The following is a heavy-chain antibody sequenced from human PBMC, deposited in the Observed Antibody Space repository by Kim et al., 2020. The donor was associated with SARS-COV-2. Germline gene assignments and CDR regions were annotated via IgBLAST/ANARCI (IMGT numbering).Heavy chain of an antibody. J-gene: IGHJ6*02. CDR3: AKSKFPGTTPGYGIDV. CDR2: ISSNGGGT. Sequence: GGSLRLSCVASGFPFHSNTINWVRQAPGRGLEWLSQISSNGGGTHYADSVKGRFTISRDNAENSLFLQMNSLRADDTATYYCAKSKFPGTTPGYGIDVWGQGTTVIVTS. V-gene: IGHV3-48*04. CDR1: GFPFHSNT. D-gene: IGHD1-1*01.